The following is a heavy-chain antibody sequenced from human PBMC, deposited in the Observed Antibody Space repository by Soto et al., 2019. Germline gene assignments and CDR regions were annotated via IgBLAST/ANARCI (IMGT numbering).Heavy chain of an antibody. CDR2: ISSAGDTT. CDR1: RFTFSNYY. D-gene: IGHD3-10*01. Sequence: QVQLVEPGGGLVKPGGSLKLSCAASRFTFSNYYMTWIRQAPAKGLEWVSSISSAGDTTYYVDSVKGRFTISRDNARNSLFLQMSGLRADDTAVYYCARLQYGSTGYYYFMDVWGKGTTVTVSS. V-gene: IGHV3-11*01. CDR3: ARLQYGSTGYYYFMDV. J-gene: IGHJ6*03.